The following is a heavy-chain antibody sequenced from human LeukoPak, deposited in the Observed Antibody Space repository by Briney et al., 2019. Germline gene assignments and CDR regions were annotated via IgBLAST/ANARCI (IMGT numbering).Heavy chain of an antibody. CDR2: ISSNGGST. J-gene: IGHJ6*02. D-gene: IGHD3-3*01. Sequence: GGPLRLSCSASGFTFSSYAMHWVRQAPGKGLEYVSAISSNGGSTYYANSVKGRLTISRDNSKNTLYLQMGSLRAEDMAVYYCARGGSTIPIPYYYYYGMDVWGQGTTVTVSS. V-gene: IGHV3-64*01. CDR3: ARGGSTIPIPYYYYYGMDV. CDR1: GFTFSSYA.